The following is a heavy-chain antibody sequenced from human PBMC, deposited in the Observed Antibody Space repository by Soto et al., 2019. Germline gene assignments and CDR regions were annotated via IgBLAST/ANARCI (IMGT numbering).Heavy chain of an antibody. Sequence: EVPLLESGGGLVQPGGSLRLSCVASGFTFINYAMSWVRQTPGKGLEWVSGTRGSGGTTYYADSVKGRFTISRDNSKNTLYLQRSGRRAEDTAIYYWAKWEEAGGLLKSYIAYWGQEPWSPSPQ. CDR1: GFTFINYA. CDR3: AKWEEAGGLLKSYIAY. V-gene: IGHV3-23*01. J-gene: IGHJ4*01. D-gene: IGHD1-26*01. CDR2: TRGSGGTT.